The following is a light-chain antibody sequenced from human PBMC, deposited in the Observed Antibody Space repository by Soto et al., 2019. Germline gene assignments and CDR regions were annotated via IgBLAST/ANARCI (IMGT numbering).Light chain of an antibody. Sequence: EIVMTHSPTTLSVSPGSRSTLSCRASQSVSIKLAWYQQKPGQAPRLLIYDTSTRATGIPARFSGSGSGTEFTLTISSLKSEDFAVYYCQQYNNWHTITFGQGTRLEIK. J-gene: IGKJ5*01. V-gene: IGKV3-15*01. CDR2: DTS. CDR3: QQYNNWHTIT. CDR1: QSVSIK.